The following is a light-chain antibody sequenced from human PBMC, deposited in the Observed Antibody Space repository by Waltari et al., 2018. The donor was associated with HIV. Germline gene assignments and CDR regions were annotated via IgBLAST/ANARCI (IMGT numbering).Light chain of an antibody. CDR1: QSISSY. CDR3: QQSYSTPAIT. CDR2: AAS. V-gene: IGKV1-39*01. J-gene: IGKJ5*01. Sequence: DIQMTQSPSSLSASVGDRVTITCRASQSISSYLNWYQQKPGKAPKLLIYAASSLQSGVPSRFSGRGSGTDFTLPISSLQPEDFATYYCQQSYSTPAITFGQGTRLEIK.